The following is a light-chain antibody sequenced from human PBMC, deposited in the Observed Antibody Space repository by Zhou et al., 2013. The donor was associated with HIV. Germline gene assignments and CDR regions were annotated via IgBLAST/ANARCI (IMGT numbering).Light chain of an antibody. J-gene: IGKJ1*01. Sequence: EIVMTQSPATLSVSPGERVTLSCRASQRVSTNLAWYQRRPGQAPRLLMFGASVRDTGIPARFSGNGSGTEFTLTITRLEPEDFAVYYCHQHGKSPRTFGQGTKVESK. CDR3: HQHGKSPRT. CDR1: QRVSTN. CDR2: GAS. V-gene: IGKV3-15*01.